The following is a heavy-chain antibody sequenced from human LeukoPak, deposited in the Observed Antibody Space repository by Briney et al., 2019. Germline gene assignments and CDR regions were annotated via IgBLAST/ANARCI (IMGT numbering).Heavy chain of an antibody. D-gene: IGHD3-22*01. CDR3: ARGGRYYDSSGYY. V-gene: IGHV4-59*12. CDR1: GGSISSYY. CDR2: TYYSGTT. Sequence: SETLSLTCTVSGGSISSYYWSWIRQPPGKGLEWIGYTYYSGTTNYNPSLESRVTISVDTSKNQFSLKLSSVTAADTAVYYCARGGRYYDSSGYYWGQGTLVTVSS. J-gene: IGHJ4*02.